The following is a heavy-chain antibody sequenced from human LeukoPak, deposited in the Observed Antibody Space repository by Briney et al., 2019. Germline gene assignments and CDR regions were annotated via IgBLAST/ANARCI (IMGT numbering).Heavy chain of an antibody. CDR3: ARGRQVWSGYYEDYYFDY. V-gene: IGHV1-46*01. Sequence: ASVKVSCKASGYTFTSYYMHWVRQAPGQGLEWMGIINPSGGSTGYAQKFQGRVTITRNTSISTAYMELSSLRSEDTAVYYCARGRQVWSGYYEDYYFDYWGQGTLVTVSS. D-gene: IGHD3-3*01. CDR2: INPSGGST. J-gene: IGHJ4*02. CDR1: GYTFTSYY.